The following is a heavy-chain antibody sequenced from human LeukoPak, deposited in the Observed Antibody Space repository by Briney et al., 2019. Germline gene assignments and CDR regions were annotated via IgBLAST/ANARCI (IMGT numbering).Heavy chain of an antibody. V-gene: IGHV4-59*08. J-gene: IGHJ5*02. CDR1: GGSISSYY. Sequence: SEALSLTCTVSGGSISSYYWSWIRQPPGKGLEWIGYIYYSGSTNYNPSLKSRVTISVDTSKNQFSLKLSSVTAADTAVYYCARHGITMVRGVYWFDPWGQGTLVTVSS. CDR2: IYYSGST. D-gene: IGHD3-10*01. CDR3: ARHGITMVRGVYWFDP.